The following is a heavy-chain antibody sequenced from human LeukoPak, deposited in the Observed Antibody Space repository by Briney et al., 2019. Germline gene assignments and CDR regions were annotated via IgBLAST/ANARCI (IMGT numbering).Heavy chain of an antibody. CDR2: IYHSGST. CDR3: ARDYGSGSYTSFDY. CDR1: GGSISSSY. D-gene: IGHD3-10*01. J-gene: IGHJ4*02. Sequence: SETLSLTCTVSGGSISSSYWSWIRQPPGKGLEWIGSIYHSGSTYYNPSLKSRVTISVDTSKNQFSLKLSSVTAADTAVYYCARDYGSGSYTSFDYWGQGTLVTVSS. V-gene: IGHV4-38-2*02.